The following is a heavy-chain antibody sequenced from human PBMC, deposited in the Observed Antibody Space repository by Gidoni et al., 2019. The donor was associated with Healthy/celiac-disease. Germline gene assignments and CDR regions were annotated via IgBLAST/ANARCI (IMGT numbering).Heavy chain of an antibody. CDR2: ISYDGSNK. CDR3: ARDSENYDFWSGYYGGGFT. V-gene: IGHV3-30*04. CDR1: GFTFSSYA. D-gene: IGHD3-3*01. Sequence: QVQLVASGGGVVQPGRSLRLSCAASGFTFSSYAMHWVRQAPGKGLEWVAVISYDGSNKYYADSVKGRFTISRDNSKNTLYLQMNSLRAEDTAVYYCARDSENYDFWSGYYGGGFTWGQGTLVTVSS. J-gene: IGHJ5*02.